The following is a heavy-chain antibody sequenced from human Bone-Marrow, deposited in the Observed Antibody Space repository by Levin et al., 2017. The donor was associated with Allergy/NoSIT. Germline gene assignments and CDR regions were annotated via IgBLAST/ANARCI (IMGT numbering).Heavy chain of an antibody. CDR2: IYYSGNT. J-gene: IGHJ4*01. Sequence: PSETLSLTCTVSGGPISSSNYYWGWIRQPPGKGLEWIGSIYYSGNTYYNPSLRSPVTISVDTSKNQFSLKLSSVTAADTAVYSCATEIYRYYFDHWGHGTLVTVSS. D-gene: IGHD2-2*02. V-gene: IGHV4-39*07. CDR1: GGPISSSNYY. CDR3: ATEIYRYYFDH.